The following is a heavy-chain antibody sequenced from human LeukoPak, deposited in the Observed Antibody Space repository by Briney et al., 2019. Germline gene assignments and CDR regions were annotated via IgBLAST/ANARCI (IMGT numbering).Heavy chain of an antibody. J-gene: IGHJ4*02. CDR1: DYSISSGYH. V-gene: IGHV4-38-2*01. Sequence: PSETLSLTCVVSDYSISSGYHWGWIRQPPGKGLEWIGSMYHSGSTYYNPSLKSRVTISVDMSKNQFSLQLSSVTAADTAVYHCVRYSTGWFGSCDYWGQGTLVTVSS. CDR2: MYHSGST. CDR3: VRYSTGWFGSCDY. D-gene: IGHD6-19*01.